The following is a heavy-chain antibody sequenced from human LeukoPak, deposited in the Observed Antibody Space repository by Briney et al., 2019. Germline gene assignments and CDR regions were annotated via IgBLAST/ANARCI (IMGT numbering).Heavy chain of an antibody. CDR1: GFTFSSYS. CDR3: ARVGDYYDSSGLQDFDY. Sequence: GGSLRLSCAASGFTFSSYSMNWVRQAPGKGLEWVSYISSSSSTIYYADSVKGRFTISRDNAKNSLYLQMNSLRAEDTAVYYCARVGDYYDSSGLQDFDYWGQGTLVTVSS. V-gene: IGHV3-48*04. D-gene: IGHD3-22*01. J-gene: IGHJ4*02. CDR2: ISSSSSTI.